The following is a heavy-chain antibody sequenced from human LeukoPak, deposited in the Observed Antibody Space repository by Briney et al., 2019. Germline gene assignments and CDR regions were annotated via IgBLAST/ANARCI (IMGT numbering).Heavy chain of an antibody. Sequence: PSETLSLTCAVSGGSLSSSNWGSWVRQPPGKGLEWIGEIYHSGSTNYNPSLKSRVTISVDKSKNQFSLKLSSVTAADTAVYYCAREEVTTGVFFDYWGQGTLVTVSS. CDR3: AREEVTTGVFFDY. D-gene: IGHD4-23*01. J-gene: IGHJ4*02. CDR1: GGSLSSSNW. V-gene: IGHV4-4*02. CDR2: IYHSGST.